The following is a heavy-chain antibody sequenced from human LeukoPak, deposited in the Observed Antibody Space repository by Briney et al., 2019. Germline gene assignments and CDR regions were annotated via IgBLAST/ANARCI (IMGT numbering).Heavy chain of an antibody. CDR1: GFTFDDYG. CDR2: INWNGGST. CDR3: ASWGAYCSSTSCPNWFDP. Sequence: RPGGSLRLSCAASGFTFDDYGMSWVRQAPGKGLERVSGINWNGGSTGYADSVKGRFTISRDNAKNSLYLQMNSLRAEDTALYYCASWGAYCSSTSCPNWFDPWGQGTLVTVSS. V-gene: IGHV3-20*04. D-gene: IGHD2-2*01. J-gene: IGHJ5*02.